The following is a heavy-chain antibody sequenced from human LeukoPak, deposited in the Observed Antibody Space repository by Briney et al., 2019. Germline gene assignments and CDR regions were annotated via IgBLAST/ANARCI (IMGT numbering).Heavy chain of an antibody. CDR3: AREHFPVAGTDRLDY. J-gene: IGHJ4*02. D-gene: IGHD6-19*01. V-gene: IGHV1-18*01. Sequence: GASVKVSCKASGYTFTSYGISWVRQAPGQGLEWMGWISAYNGNTNYAQKLQGRVTMTTDTSTSTAYMELRSLRSDDTAVYYCAREHFPVAGTDRLDYWGQGTLVTVSS. CDR2: ISAYNGNT. CDR1: GYTFTSYG.